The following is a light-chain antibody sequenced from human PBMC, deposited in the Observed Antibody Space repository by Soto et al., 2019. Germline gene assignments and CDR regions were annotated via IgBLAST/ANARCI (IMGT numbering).Light chain of an antibody. V-gene: IGKV3-20*01. CDR3: QQSGRSPRT. J-gene: IGKJ2*01. CDR1: QSVSSTY. Sequence: EIVLTQSPGTLSLSPGERATLSCRASQSVSSTYLAWYQQKPGQAPRLLIYGASSRATGISDRFSGSGSGTDFTLTISRLEPEDLAVYYCQQSGRSPRTFGQGTKLEIK. CDR2: GAS.